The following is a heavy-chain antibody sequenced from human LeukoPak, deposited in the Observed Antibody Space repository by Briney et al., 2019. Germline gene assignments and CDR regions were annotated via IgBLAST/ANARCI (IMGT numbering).Heavy chain of an antibody. D-gene: IGHD3-10*01. CDR2: IKQDESEK. Sequence: GGSLRLSCTTSGFSFRNYWMGWVRQAPGKGLEWVANIKQDESEKYYVGSVKGRFSISRDNAKNSLYLQMNSLRVEDTAVYYCAKKHYFGSGSYEYWGQGTLVTVSS. J-gene: IGHJ4*02. CDR1: GFSFRNYW. CDR3: AKKHYFGSGSYEY. V-gene: IGHV3-7*03.